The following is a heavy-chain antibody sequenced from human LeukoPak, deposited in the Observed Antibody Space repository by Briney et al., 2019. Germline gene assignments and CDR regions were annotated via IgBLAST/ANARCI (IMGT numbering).Heavy chain of an antibody. J-gene: IGHJ4*02. V-gene: IGHV1-8*01. CDR2: MNPNSGNT. CDR3: ARSTYDYVWGSSEYDY. D-gene: IGHD3-16*01. CDR1: GYTFTSYD. Sequence: GASVKVSCKASGYTFTSYDINWVRQATGQGLEWMGWMNPNSGNTGYAQKFQGRVTMTRNTSISTAYMELSSLRFEDTAVYYCARSTYDYVWGSSEYDYWGQGTLVTVSS.